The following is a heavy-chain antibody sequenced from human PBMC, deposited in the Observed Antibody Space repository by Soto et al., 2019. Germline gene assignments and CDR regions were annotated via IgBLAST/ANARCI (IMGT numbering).Heavy chain of an antibody. J-gene: IGHJ5*02. Sequence: PSETLSLTYTVSGGSISSYYWSWIRQPPGKGLEWIGYMFYSGSTNYNPSLKSRVTMSVDTSKNQFSLKLSSVSAAATAVYYCARAVNYYGSGSFYWWCGPRGQGTLVTVSS. CDR2: MFYSGST. CDR1: GGSISSYY. CDR3: ARAVNYYGSGSFYWWCGP. V-gene: IGHV4-59*01. D-gene: IGHD3-10*01.